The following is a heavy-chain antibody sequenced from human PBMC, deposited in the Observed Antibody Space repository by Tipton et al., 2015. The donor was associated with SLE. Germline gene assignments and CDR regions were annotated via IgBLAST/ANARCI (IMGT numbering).Heavy chain of an antibody. CDR3: ARDGSSWGGNFDY. Sequence: TLSLTCTVSGGSISSHYWSWIRQPAGKGLEWIGRIYYSGSTKYNPSLKSRVTISVDTSKNQFSLRLSSVTAADTAVYYCARDGSSWGGNFDYWGQGTLVTVSS. CDR1: GGSISSHY. CDR2: IYYSGST. V-gene: IGHV4-59*11. D-gene: IGHD6-13*01. J-gene: IGHJ4*02.